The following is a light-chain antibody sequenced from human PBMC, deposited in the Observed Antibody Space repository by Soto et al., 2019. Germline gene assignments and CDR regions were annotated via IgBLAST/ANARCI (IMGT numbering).Light chain of an antibody. CDR1: QGISSA. V-gene: IGKV1-13*02. J-gene: IGKJ4*01. Sequence: AIQLTQSPSSLSASVGDRVTITCRASQGISSALAWYQHKPGRAPRLLIYDASSLQSGVSSRFSGSGSGTEFTLTISSLQPEDGATHYCQQFQSYPLTFGGGTQVDIK. CDR3: QQFQSYPLT. CDR2: DAS.